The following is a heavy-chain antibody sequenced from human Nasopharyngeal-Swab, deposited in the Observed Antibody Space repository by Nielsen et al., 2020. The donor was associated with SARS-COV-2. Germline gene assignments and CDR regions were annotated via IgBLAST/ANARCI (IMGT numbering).Heavy chain of an antibody. D-gene: IGHD2-15*01. Sequence: WVGQAPGQGLEWMGIINPSGGSTSYAQKFQGRVTMTRDTSTSTVYMGLSSLRSEDTAVYYCARDKHPRDCSGGSCYLLDYWGQGTLVTVSS. CDR3: ARDKHPRDCSGGSCYLLDY. V-gene: IGHV1-46*01. CDR2: INPSGGST. J-gene: IGHJ4*02.